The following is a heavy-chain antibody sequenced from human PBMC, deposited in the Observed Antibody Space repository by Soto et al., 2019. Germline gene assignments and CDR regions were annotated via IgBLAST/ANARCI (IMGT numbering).Heavy chain of an antibody. CDR2: IYYSGST. CDR1: GGSISSGGYY. CDR3: ARVQTTVITGAPYYFDY. V-gene: IGHV4-31*03. Sequence: SETLSLTCTVSGGSISSGGYYWSWIRQHPGKGLEWIGYIYYSGSTYYNPSLKSRVTISVDTSKNQFSLKLDSMTAADTAVYYCARVQTTVITGAPYYFDYWGQGTLVTVSS. D-gene: IGHD4-17*01. J-gene: IGHJ4*02.